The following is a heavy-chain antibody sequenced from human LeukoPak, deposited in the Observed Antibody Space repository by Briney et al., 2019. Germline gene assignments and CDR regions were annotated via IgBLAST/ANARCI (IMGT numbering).Heavy chain of an antibody. CDR3: ARNESVLGTTGLNDFFDD. CDR1: GGSIRGSSDY. Sequence: SETLSLTCTVSGGSIRGSSDYWGWIRQSPGKGLEWIGSIYYSGSTYYNPSLESRVTISVDTSKNQFYVKLTSVTAADTAVYYCARNESVLGTTGLNDFFDDWGQGTLVTVSS. J-gene: IGHJ4*02. D-gene: IGHD1-26*01. V-gene: IGHV4-39*01. CDR2: IYYSGST.